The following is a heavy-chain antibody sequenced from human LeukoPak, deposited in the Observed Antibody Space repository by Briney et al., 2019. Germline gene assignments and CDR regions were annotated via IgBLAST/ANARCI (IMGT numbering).Heavy chain of an antibody. J-gene: IGHJ5*02. CDR2: ISGSGGST. CDR1: GFTFSSYA. V-gene: IGHV3-23*01. CDR3: ARDPHMYNWFDP. Sequence: GGSLRLSCAASGFTFSSYAMSWVRQAPGKGLEWVSAISGSGGSTYYADSVKGRFTISRDNAKNTLYLQMNSLRAEDTAVYYCARDPHMYNWFDPWGQGTLVTVSS.